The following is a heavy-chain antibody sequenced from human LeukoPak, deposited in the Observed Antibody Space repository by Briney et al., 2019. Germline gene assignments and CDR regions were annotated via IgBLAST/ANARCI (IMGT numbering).Heavy chain of an antibody. CDR1: GGSISSYY. CDR3: AATIKYWFDP. D-gene: IGHD5-12*01. J-gene: IGHJ5*02. V-gene: IGHV4-59*01. Sequence: SETLSLTCTVSGGSISSYYWSWIRQPSGKGLEWIGYIYYSGSTNYNPSLKSRVTISVDTSKNQFSLKLSSVTAADTAVYYCAATIKYWFDPWGQGTLVTVSS. CDR2: IYYSGST.